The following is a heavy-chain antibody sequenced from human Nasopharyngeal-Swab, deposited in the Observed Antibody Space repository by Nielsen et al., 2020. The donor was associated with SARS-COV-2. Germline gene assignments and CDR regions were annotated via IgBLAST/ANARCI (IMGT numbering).Heavy chain of an antibody. CDR3: VRAGKPKPRLPILYSGSYHDKKYSFDYFDD. J-gene: IGHJ4*02. CDR2: IYYSGST. V-gene: IGHV4-59*01. D-gene: IGHD1-26*01. Sequence: GSLRLSCTVSGGSISNSYWSWIRQPPGKGLEWIGYIYYSGSTNYNPSLKGRVTISVDTSKNKFSLKLSSVTAADTAVYYCVRAGKPKPRLPILYSGSYHDKKYSFDYFDDWGQGTLVTVSS. CDR1: GGSISNSY.